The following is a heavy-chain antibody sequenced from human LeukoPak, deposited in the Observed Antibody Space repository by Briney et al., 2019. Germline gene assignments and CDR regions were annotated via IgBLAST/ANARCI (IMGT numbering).Heavy chain of an antibody. Sequence: ASVKVSCKASGYTFTSYGISWVRQAPGQGLEWMGWISAYNGNTNYAQKLQGRVTMTTDTSTSTAYMELRSLRSDDTAVYYCARDREQWLVRSGMDVWGKGTTVTVSS. CDR3: ARDREQWLVRSGMDV. CDR2: ISAYNGNT. J-gene: IGHJ6*03. D-gene: IGHD6-19*01. CDR1: GYTFTSYG. V-gene: IGHV1-18*01.